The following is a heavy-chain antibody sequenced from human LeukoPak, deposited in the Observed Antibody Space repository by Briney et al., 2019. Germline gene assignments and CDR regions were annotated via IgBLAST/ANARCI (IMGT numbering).Heavy chain of an antibody. CDR2: IYYSGST. D-gene: IGHD3-3*01. CDR1: GGSISRSSYY. J-gene: IGHJ4*02. V-gene: IGHV4-39*01. Sequence: SETLSLTCGVSGGSISRSSYYWGWIRQPPGKGLEWIGSIYYSGSTYYNPSLKSRVTISVDTSKNQFSLKLSSVTAADTAVFYCARGGYVLRFLEWLFPDQWGQGTLVTVSS. CDR3: ARGGYVLRFLEWLFPDQ.